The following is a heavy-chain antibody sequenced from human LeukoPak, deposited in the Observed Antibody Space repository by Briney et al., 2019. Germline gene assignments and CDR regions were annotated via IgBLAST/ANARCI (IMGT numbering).Heavy chain of an antibody. V-gene: IGHV3-33*01. CDR2: IWHDGSHK. J-gene: IGHJ4*02. D-gene: IGHD3-10*01. CDR3: AREIFGSGSYPAF. Sequence: GRSLRLSCAASGFAFNTYAMHWVRQAPGQGLEWVALIWHDGSHKFYSNSVRGQFTISRDNSKNTVSLQMNNLRPEDTAVYYCAREIFGSGSYPAFWGRGTLVTVSS. CDR1: GFAFNTYA.